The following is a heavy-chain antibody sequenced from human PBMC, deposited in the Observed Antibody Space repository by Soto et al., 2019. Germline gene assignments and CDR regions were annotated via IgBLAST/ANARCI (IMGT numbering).Heavy chain of an antibody. CDR3: AKTPSNYYYYGTDV. CDR1: GFTFSSYA. J-gene: IGHJ6*04. V-gene: IGHV3-23*01. D-gene: IGHD4-4*01. Sequence: PGGSLRLSCAASGFTFSSYAMSWVRQAPGKGLEWVSAISGSGGSTYYADSVKGRFTISRDNSKNTLYLQMNSLRAEDTAVYYFAKTPSNYYYYGTDVCGKETMVTLSS. CDR2: ISGSGGST.